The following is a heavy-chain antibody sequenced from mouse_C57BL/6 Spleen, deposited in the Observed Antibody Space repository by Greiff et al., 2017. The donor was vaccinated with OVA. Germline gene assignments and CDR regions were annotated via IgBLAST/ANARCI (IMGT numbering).Heavy chain of an antibody. V-gene: IGHV1-5*01. CDR2: IYPGNSDT. D-gene: IGHD1-1*01. CDR3: TRSSTTVVAHWYFDV. J-gene: IGHJ1*03. Sequence: EVQLQQSGTVLARPGASVKMSCKTSGYTFTSYWMHWVKQRPGQGLEWIGAIYPGNSDTSYNQKFKGKAKLTAVTSASTAYMELSSLTNEDSAVYYCTRSSTTVVAHWYFDVWGTGTTVTVSS. CDR1: GYTFTSYW.